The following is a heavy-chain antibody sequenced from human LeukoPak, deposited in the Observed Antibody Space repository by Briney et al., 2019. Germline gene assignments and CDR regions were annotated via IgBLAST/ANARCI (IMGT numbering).Heavy chain of an antibody. J-gene: IGHJ2*01. CDR1: GGSFSGYY. V-gene: IGHV4-34*01. D-gene: IGHD3-10*01. CDR2: INHSGST. CDR3: AGSEVVRRYSDL. Sequence: SETLSLTCAVYGGSFSGYYWSWIRQPPGKGLEWIGEINHSGSTNYNPSLKSRVTISVDTSKNQFSLKLSSVTAADTAVYYCAGSEVVRRYSDLWGRGTLVTVSS.